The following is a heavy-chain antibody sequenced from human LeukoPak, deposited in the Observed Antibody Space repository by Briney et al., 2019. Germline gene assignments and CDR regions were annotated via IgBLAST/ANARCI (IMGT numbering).Heavy chain of an antibody. V-gene: IGHV4-61*08. CDR2: IYYSGST. J-gene: IGHJ3*02. D-gene: IGHD3-22*01. CDR1: GGSIRSDGYY. CDR3: ARGRGLHYYDSSGFHSGAFDI. Sequence: PSETLSLTCTVSGGSIRSDGYYWSWIRQPPGKGLEWIGYIYYSGSTNYNPSLKSPFTISVDTSKNQFSLKLTSVTAADTAVYYCARGRGLHYYDSSGFHSGAFDIWGQGTMVTVSS.